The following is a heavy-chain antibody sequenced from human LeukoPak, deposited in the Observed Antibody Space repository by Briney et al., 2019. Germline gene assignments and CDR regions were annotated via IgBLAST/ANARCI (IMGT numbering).Heavy chain of an antibody. D-gene: IGHD3-22*01. V-gene: IGHV3-21*01. CDR3: ARWGSDSSGYYFDY. J-gene: IGHJ4*02. CDR2: ISSSSSYI. CDR1: GFTFSTYS. Sequence: GGSLRLSCAASGFTFSTYSMNWVRQAPGKGLEWVSSISSSSSYIYYADSVKGRFTISRDNAKNSLYLQMNSLRAEDTAVYYCARWGSDSSGYYFDYWGQGTLVTVSS.